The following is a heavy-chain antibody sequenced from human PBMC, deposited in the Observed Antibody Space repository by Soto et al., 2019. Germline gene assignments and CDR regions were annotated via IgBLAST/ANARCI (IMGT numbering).Heavy chain of an antibody. CDR3: TSDSSGPNNPDY. V-gene: IGHV3-15*01. Sequence: EVQLVESGGGLVKPGGSLRLSCAASGFTFSNAWMSWVRQAPGKGLEWVGRIKSKTAGGTTDYAAPVKGRFTISRDDSKNTLYLQMNSLKTADTAVYYCTSDSSGPNNPDYWGQGTLVTVSS. CDR2: IKSKTAGGTT. J-gene: IGHJ4*02. D-gene: IGHD3-22*01. CDR1: GFTFSNAW.